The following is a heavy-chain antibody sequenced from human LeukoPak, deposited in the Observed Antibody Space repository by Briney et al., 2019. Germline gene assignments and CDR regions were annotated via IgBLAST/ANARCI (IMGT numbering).Heavy chain of an antibody. J-gene: IGHJ6*02. CDR1: GFTFSSYA. CDR2: ISGSGGST. V-gene: IGHV3-23*01. CDR3: ARDTWGSVGYYYYGMDV. Sequence: GGSLRLSCAASGFTFSSYAMSWVRQAPGKGLEWVSAISGSGGSTYYADSVKGRFTISRDNAKNSLYLQMNSLRAEDTAVYYCARDTWGSVGYYYYGMDVWGQGTTVTVSS. D-gene: IGHD7-27*01.